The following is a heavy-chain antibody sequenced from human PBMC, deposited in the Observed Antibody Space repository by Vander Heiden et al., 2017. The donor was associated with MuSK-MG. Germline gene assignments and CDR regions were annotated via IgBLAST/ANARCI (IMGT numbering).Heavy chain of an antibody. CDR1: GFTFSNHW. CDR2: INRDGGTT. J-gene: IGHJ3*01. CDR3: TRDFDDPSGL. D-gene: IGHD3-3*01. V-gene: IGHV3-74*01. Sequence: EVQLVESGGGLIQPGGSLRLSCAASGFTFSNHWMHWVRQAPGKGLVWVSRINRDGGTTGDADSVKGRFTVSRDNAENTLYLQMNSLRVEDTPVYYCTRDFDDPSGLWGQGKMVPVS.